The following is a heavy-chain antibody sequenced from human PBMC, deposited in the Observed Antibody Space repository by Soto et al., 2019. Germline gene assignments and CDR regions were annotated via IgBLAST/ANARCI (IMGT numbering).Heavy chain of an antibody. V-gene: IGHV3-64D*06. CDR2: ITSDGDST. D-gene: IGHD2-15*01. CDR1: GFTFSKYA. Sequence: PGGSLRLSCSVSGFTFSKYAMHWVRQAPGKGLEYVSGITSDGDSTWHADSVEDRFTISRDNSKNTLFLQMSSLRVEDTAIYFCVKGNQLLRYYFEFWGPGTLVTVSS. CDR3: VKGNQLLRYYFEF. J-gene: IGHJ4*01.